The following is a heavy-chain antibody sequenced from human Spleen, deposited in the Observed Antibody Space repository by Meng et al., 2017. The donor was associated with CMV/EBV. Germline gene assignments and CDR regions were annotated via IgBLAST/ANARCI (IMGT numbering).Heavy chain of an antibody. V-gene: IGHV3-23*03. CDR3: VKDPLEGFDY. Sequence: LSCAASGFPFSNYAMSWVRQAPGRGLEWVSVVYSGGTSTYYADSVKGRFTISRDDSKHTLYLQMNSLRAEDTAIYYCVKDPLEGFDYWGQGALVTVSS. CDR2: VYSGGTST. CDR1: GFPFSNYA. J-gene: IGHJ4*02.